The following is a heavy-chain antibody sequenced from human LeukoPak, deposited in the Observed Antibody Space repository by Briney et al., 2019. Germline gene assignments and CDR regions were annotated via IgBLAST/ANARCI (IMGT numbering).Heavy chain of an antibody. Sequence: SETLSLTCTVSGGSISSGGYYWSWIRQHPGKGLEWIGYIYYSGSTYYNPSLKSRVTISVDTSKNQFSLKLSSVTAADTAVYYCAIQTTVTTLPGPSYGMDVWGQGTTVTVSS. CDR2: IYYSGST. V-gene: IGHV4-31*03. J-gene: IGHJ6*02. D-gene: IGHD4-17*01. CDR1: GGSISSGGYY. CDR3: AIQTTVTTLPGPSYGMDV.